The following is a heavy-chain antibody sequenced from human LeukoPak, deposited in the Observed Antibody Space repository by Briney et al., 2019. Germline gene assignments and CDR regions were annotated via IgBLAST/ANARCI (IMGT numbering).Heavy chain of an antibody. Sequence: GGSLRLSCAASGFTVSSNYMSWVRQAPGKGLEWVSVIYSGGSTYYADSVKGRFTISRDNSKNTLYLQMNSLRAEDTAVYYCARETRGSGWYAPHYGMDVWGQGTTVTVSS. J-gene: IGHJ6*02. CDR1: GFTVSSNY. CDR3: ARETRGSGWYAPHYGMDV. V-gene: IGHV3-66*02. D-gene: IGHD6-19*01. CDR2: IYSGGST.